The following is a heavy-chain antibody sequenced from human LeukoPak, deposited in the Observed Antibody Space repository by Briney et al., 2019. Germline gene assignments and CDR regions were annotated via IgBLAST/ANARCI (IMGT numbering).Heavy chain of an antibody. V-gene: IGHV6-1*01. CDR3: ARDREKWEPITRKYSYYMDV. J-gene: IGHJ6*03. D-gene: IGHD1-14*01. Sequence: SQTLSLTCAISGDSVSSNSAAWNWIRQSPSRGLEWLGRTYYRSKWYNDYAVSVKSRITINPDTSKNQFSLQLSSVTAADTAIYYCARDREKWEPITRKYSYYMDVWGKGTTVTVSS. CDR1: GDSVSSNSAA. CDR2: TYYRSKWYN.